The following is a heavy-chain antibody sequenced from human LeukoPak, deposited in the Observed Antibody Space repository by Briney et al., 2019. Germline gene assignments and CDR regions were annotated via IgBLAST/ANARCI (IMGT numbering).Heavy chain of an antibody. D-gene: IGHD5/OR15-5a*01. Sequence: GGSLKLSCAASGFTFSSYAMSWVRQAPGKGLEWVSTISGSGGSTYYADSVKGRFTISRDKSKNTLYLQMNSLRAEDTAVYYCAKGWSTYYYYYYMDVWGKGITVTVSS. V-gene: IGHV3-23*01. J-gene: IGHJ6*03. CDR2: ISGSGGST. CDR1: GFTFSSYA. CDR3: AKGWSTYYYYYYMDV.